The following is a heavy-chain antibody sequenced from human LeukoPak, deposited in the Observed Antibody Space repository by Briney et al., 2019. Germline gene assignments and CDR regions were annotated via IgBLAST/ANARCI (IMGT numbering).Heavy chain of an antibody. CDR1: GGSISSYY. D-gene: IGHD1-1*01. J-gene: IGHJ3*02. V-gene: IGHV4-59*01. CDR3: ARDTNVGTPFDI. CDR2: IYYSGST. Sequence: KASETLSLTCTVSGGSISSYYWSWIRQPPGKGLEWIGYIYYSGSTNYNPSLKSRVTISVDTSKTQFSLKLSSVTAADTAVYYCARDTNVGTPFDICGQGTMVTVSS.